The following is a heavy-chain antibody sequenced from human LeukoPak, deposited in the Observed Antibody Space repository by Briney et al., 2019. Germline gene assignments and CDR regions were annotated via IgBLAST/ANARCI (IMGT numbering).Heavy chain of an antibody. CDR2: IYHSGST. CDR3: ARHEIAAPFNDY. J-gene: IGHJ4*02. V-gene: IGHV4-38-2*01. CDR1: GYSISSGYY. D-gene: IGHD6-13*01. Sequence: PSETLSLTCAVSGYSISSGYYWGWIRQPPGKGLEWIGSIYHSGSTNYNPSLKSRVTISVDTSKNQFSLKLSSVTAADTAVYYCARHEIAAPFNDYWGQGTLVAVSS.